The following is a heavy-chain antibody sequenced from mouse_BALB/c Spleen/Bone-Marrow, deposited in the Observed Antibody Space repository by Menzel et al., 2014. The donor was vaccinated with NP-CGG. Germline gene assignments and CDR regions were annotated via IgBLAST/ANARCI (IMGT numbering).Heavy chain of an antibody. J-gene: IGHJ2*01. D-gene: IGHD2-1*01. CDR2: SRNKVNDYTT. CDR3: ATAVYGNFGY. V-gene: IGHV7-1*02. Sequence: DAYLVESGGGLVQPGGSLRLSCATSGFTFSDFYMEWVCQPPGSRLEWIAASRNKVNDYTTEYSASVKGRFIVSRDTSQRILYLQMNALRPEDAAIYYCATAVYGNFGYRGQGTTLTVSS. CDR1: GFTFSDFY.